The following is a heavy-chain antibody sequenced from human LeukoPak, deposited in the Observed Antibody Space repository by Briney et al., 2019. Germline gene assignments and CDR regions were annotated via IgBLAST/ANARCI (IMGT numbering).Heavy chain of an antibody. CDR2: ISAYNGNT. D-gene: IGHD2-21*01. Sequence: ASVKVSCKASGYTFTSYGISWVRQAPGQGLEWMGWISAYNGNTNYAQKFQSRVTMTTDTSTTTAHMELRSLRAEDTAVYYCASEGSLGVVVIATGHAFDIWGQGTMVTVSS. CDR3: ASEGSLGVVVIATGHAFDI. J-gene: IGHJ3*02. V-gene: IGHV1-18*01. CDR1: GYTFTSYG.